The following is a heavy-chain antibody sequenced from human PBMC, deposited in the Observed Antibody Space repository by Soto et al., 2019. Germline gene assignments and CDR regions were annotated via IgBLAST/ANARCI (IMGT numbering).Heavy chain of an antibody. CDR1: GYTFPNSG. Sequence: PSVKVSCKASGYTFPNSGISWVRQAPGQGLERMGWISAYNGNTKYAQKLQDRVTLTTDTSTSTVYMELRSLISDDTAVYYCARERYGTSWYVFDYWGQGTLVTVSS. J-gene: IGHJ4*02. CDR2: ISAYNGNT. V-gene: IGHV1-18*01. D-gene: IGHD6-13*01. CDR3: ARERYGTSWYVFDY.